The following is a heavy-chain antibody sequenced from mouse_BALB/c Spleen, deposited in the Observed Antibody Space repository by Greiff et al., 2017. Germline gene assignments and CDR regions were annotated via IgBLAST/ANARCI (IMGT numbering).Heavy chain of an antibody. CDR2: IYPGGGYT. V-gene: IGHV1-63*02. CDR1: GYTFTNYW. CDR3: ARRTTATDYYAMDY. D-gene: IGHD1-2*01. Sequence: QVQLQQSGAELVRPGTSVKISCKASGYTFTNYWLGWVKQRPGHGLEWIGDIYPGGGYTNYNEKFKGKATLTADTSSSTAYMQLSSLTSEDSAVYFCARRTTATDYYAMDYWGQGTSVTVSS. J-gene: IGHJ4*01.